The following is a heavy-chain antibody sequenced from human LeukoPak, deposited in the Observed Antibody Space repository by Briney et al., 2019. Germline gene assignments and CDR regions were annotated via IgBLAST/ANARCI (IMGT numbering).Heavy chain of an antibody. CDR2: IVASSGST. J-gene: IGHJ4*02. CDR1: GFGISNSA. CDR3: AKGAYDYIEMGYFDY. D-gene: IGHD5-12*01. V-gene: IGHV3-23*01. Sequence: AGGSLRLSCAASGFGISNSAMSWVRQAPGKGLEWVSLIVASSGSTFYADSVKGRFTISRDSSKNTLYLQMNSLRAEDMAVYYWAKGAYDYIEMGYFDYWGQGTLVTVSS.